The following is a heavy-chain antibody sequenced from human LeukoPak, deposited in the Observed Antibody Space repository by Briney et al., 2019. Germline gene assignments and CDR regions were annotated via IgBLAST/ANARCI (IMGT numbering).Heavy chain of an antibody. CDR3: AKDGVYGDYVPNDY. J-gene: IGHJ4*02. Sequence: GGSLRLSCAASGFTFSDHYMDWVRQAPGKGLEWVSVISGSGGSTYYADSVKGRFTISRDNSKNTVYLQMNSLRVEDTAVYYCAKDGVYGDYVPNDYWGQGTLVTVSS. CDR2: ISGSGGST. D-gene: IGHD4-17*01. CDR1: GFTFSDHY. V-gene: IGHV3-23*01.